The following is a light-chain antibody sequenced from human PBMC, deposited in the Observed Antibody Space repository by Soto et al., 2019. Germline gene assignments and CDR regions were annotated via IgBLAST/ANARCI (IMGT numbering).Light chain of an antibody. CDR1: NIGSKS. CDR2: YDS. Sequence: SYELTQPPSVSVAPGKTARITCGGNNIGSKSVHWYQQKPGQAPVLVIYYDSDRPSGIPERFSGSNSGNTATLTISRVEAGDEADYYCQVWDSSSYHRYVFGGGTKLTVL. J-gene: IGLJ2*01. CDR3: QVWDSSSYHRYV. V-gene: IGLV3-21*04.